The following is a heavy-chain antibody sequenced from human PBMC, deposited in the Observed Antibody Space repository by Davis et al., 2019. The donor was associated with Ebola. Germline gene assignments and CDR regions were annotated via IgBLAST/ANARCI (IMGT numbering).Heavy chain of an antibody. Sequence: GESLKISCAASGFAVSNKYMNWVRQAPGKGLEWVSVILGGGSRYYADSVKGRFTISRDSSRNTLYLQMNSLRAEDTAVYYCARDYRVYDFWSGYYYYYYYGMDVWGQGTTVTVSS. CDR1: GFAVSNKY. V-gene: IGHV3-53*01. D-gene: IGHD3-3*01. CDR2: ILGGGSR. J-gene: IGHJ6*02. CDR3: ARDYRVYDFWSGYYYYYYYGMDV.